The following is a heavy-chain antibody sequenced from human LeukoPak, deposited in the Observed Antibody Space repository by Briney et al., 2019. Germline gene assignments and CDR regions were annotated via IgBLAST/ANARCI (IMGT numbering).Heavy chain of an antibody. CDR3: ARETVVSGGVFFDY. Sequence: PGGSLRLSCAASGFIFSNYWMHWVRQAPGKGLVWVSRINSDGITSTYADSVKGRFTISRDNAKNTLYLQMNSLRAEDTAVYYCARETVVSGGVFFDYWGQGTLVTVSS. D-gene: IGHD1-14*01. CDR1: GFIFSNYW. V-gene: IGHV3-74*01. J-gene: IGHJ4*02. CDR2: INSDGITS.